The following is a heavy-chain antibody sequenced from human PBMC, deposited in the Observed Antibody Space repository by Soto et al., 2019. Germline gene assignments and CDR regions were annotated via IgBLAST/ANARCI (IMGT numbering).Heavy chain of an antibody. CDR3: AIYYYYDSSGYYLRGYFDY. D-gene: IGHD3-22*01. Sequence: GESLKISCKGSGYSFTSYWIGWVRQMPGKGLEWMGIIYPGDSDTRYSPSFQGQVTISADKSISTAYLQWSSLKASDTAMYYCAIYYYYDSSGYYLRGYFDYWGQGTLVTVSS. V-gene: IGHV5-51*01. CDR1: GYSFTSYW. CDR2: IYPGDSDT. J-gene: IGHJ4*02.